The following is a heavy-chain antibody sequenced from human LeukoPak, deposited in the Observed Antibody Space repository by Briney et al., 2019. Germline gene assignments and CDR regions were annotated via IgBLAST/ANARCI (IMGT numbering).Heavy chain of an antibody. D-gene: IGHD2-2*01. J-gene: IGHJ6*03. CDR3: ARTGFCSTSCYYYYYYYMDV. CDR1: GYTFTSYD. CDR2: MNPNSGNT. Sequence: ASVKVSCKASGYTFTSYDINWVRQATGQGLEWMGWMNPNSGNTGYAQKFQGRVTMTRNTSISTAYMELSSLRSEDTAAYYCARTGFCSTSCYYYYYYYMDVWGKGTTVTVSS. V-gene: IGHV1-8*01.